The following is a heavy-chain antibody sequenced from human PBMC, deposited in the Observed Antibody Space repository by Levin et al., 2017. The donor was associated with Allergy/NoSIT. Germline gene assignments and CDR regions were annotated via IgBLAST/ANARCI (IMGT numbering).Heavy chain of an antibody. CDR1: GYTFTGYY. V-gene: IGHV1-2*06. J-gene: IGHJ6*03. Sequence: GESLKISCKASGYTFTGYYMHWVRQAPGQGLEWMGRINPNSGGTNYAQKFQGRVTMTRDTSISTAYMELSRLRSDDTAVYYCARHILTGYRPVWYMDVWGKGTTVTVSS. CDR3: ARHILTGYRPVWYMDV. CDR2: INPNSGGT. D-gene: IGHD3-9*01.